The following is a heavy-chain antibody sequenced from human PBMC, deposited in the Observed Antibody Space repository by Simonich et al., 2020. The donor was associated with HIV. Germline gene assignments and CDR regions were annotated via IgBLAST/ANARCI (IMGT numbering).Heavy chain of an antibody. CDR3: ARDRMGVRGSYSYFDY. CDR2: ISAFNRNT. J-gene: IGHJ4*02. D-gene: IGHD1-26*01. V-gene: IGHV1-18*01. CDR1: GYTFLSYG. Sequence: QVQLVQSGAEVKKPGASVKVSCKASGYTFLSYGISWVRQAPGQGLEWVGRISAFNRNTNYAQKLQCRVTMTTDTSTSTVYMELRSLRSDDTAVYYCARDRMGVRGSYSYFDYWGQGTLVTVSS.